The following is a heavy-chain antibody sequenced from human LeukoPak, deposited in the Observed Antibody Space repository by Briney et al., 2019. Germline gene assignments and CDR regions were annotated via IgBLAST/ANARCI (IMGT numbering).Heavy chain of an antibody. Sequence: ASVKVSCKASGYTFTSYGISWVRQAPGQGLEWMGRISAYNGNTNYAQKLQGRVTMTTDTSTSTAYMELRSLRSADTAVYYCAREYCSGGSCYPHFDPWGQGTPVTVPS. D-gene: IGHD2-15*01. J-gene: IGHJ5*02. CDR2: ISAYNGNT. V-gene: IGHV1-18*01. CDR1: GYTFTSYG. CDR3: AREYCSGGSCYPHFDP.